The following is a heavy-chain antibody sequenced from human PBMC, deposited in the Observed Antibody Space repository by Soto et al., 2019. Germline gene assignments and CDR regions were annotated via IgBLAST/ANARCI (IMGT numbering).Heavy chain of an antibody. CDR1: GLTFSSYW. V-gene: IGHV3-74*01. CDR3: TKVHFSGSASFDY. D-gene: IGHD5-12*01. J-gene: IGHJ4*02. CDR2: ITTDGSGT. Sequence: GGSLRLSCAASGLTFSSYWMHWVRQAPGKGLVWVSRITTDGSGTAYADSVRGRFTISRDNAKNTLYLQMNTLRAEDTAVYYCTKVHFSGSASFDYWGQGTLVTVSS.